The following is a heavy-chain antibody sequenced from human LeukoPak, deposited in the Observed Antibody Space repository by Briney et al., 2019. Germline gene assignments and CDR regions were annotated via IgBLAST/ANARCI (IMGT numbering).Heavy chain of an antibody. D-gene: IGHD3-10*01. V-gene: IGHV4-30-4*01. J-gene: IGHJ5*02. Sequence: PSETLSLTCTVSGGSISSGNYYWSWIRQPPGKGLEWIGYIYYSGRTYYNPSLKSRVTISLDTSKNQFSLKLSSVTAADTAVYYCAREPTMVRGVSWFDPWGQGTLVTVSS. CDR2: IYYSGRT. CDR1: GGSISSGNYY. CDR3: AREPTMVRGVSWFDP.